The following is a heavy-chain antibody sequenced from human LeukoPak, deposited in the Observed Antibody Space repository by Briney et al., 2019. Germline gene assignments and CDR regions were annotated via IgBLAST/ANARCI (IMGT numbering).Heavy chain of an antibody. CDR1: GFTFSSHA. V-gene: IGHV3-23*01. J-gene: IGHJ1*01. CDR2: ISGSGGST. D-gene: IGHD2-15*01. CDR3: AKSAGYCSGGSCHSEYFQH. Sequence: GGSLRLSCAASGFTFSSHAMSWVRQAPGKGLEWVSAISGSGGSTYYADSVKGRFTISRDNSKNTLYLQMNSLRAEDTAVYYSAKSAGYCSGGSCHSEYFQHWGQGTLVTVSS.